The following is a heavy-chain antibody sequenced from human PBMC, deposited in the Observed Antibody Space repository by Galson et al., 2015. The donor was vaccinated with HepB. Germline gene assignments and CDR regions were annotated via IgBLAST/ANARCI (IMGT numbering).Heavy chain of an antibody. D-gene: IGHD2-15*01. CDR1: GGTFSSYV. V-gene: IGHV1-69*13. CDR2: IIPIYGTA. Sequence: SVKVSCKASGGTFSSYVISWVRQAPGQGLEWMGGIIPIYGTASYAQKFQGRVTITADESTTTAYLELSSLTFEDTAVYYCARVGGKLGHCSGDRCSNWFDPWGQGTLVTVSS. J-gene: IGHJ5*02. CDR3: ARVGGKLGHCSGDRCSNWFDP.